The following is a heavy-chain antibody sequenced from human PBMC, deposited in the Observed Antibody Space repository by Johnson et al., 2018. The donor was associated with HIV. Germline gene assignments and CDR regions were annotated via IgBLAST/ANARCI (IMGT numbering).Heavy chain of an antibody. CDR1: GFTFSDYY. J-gene: IGHJ3*02. CDR2: IKSETDGGTA. V-gene: IGHV3-15*01. CDR3: ARARDSWSSSWLSRDNAFDI. Sequence: VQLVESGGGLVQPGGSLRLSCAASGFTFSDYYMSWIRQAPGKELEWVGRIKSETDGGTADYITSVKGRFTISRDDSKNTMSLQMNSLKTEDTAVYYCARARDSWSSSWLSRDNAFDIWGQGTMVTVSS. D-gene: IGHD6-13*01.